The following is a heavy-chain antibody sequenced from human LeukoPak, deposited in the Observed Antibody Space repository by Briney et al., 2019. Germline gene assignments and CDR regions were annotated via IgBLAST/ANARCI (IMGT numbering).Heavy chain of an antibody. CDR2: ISSDGSNK. Sequence: GGSLRLYCAASGFTFSSYAMSWVRQAPGKGLQWVAVISSDGSNKYYADSVKGRFTISRDNSKNTLYLQMNSLRAEDTAVYYCAKGLDRWGQGTLVTVSS. CDR1: GFTFSSYA. CDR3: AKGLDR. J-gene: IGHJ5*02. V-gene: IGHV3-30*18.